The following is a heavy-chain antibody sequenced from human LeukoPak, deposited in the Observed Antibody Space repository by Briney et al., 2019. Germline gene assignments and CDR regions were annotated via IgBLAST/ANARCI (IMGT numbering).Heavy chain of an antibody. CDR3: AKDVTGTGAFDI. D-gene: IGHD1-7*01. J-gene: IGHJ3*02. Sequence: GGSLRLSCAASGFTFDDYAMHWFRKGPGKGLEWFSGITWNSGTIGYADSVKGRFTISRDNAKNSLYLQMNSLRAEDTALYYCAKDVTGTGAFDIWGQGTMVTVSS. CDR2: ITWNSGTI. V-gene: IGHV3-9*01. CDR1: GFTFDDYA.